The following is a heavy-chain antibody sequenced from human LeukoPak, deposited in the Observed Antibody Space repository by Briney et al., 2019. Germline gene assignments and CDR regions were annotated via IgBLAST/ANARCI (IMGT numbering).Heavy chain of an antibody. CDR2: ISSNGGST. CDR1: GFTFSRYA. V-gene: IGHV3-64D*06. D-gene: IGHD3-10*01. CDR3: VKDSSSGSYFDY. J-gene: IGHJ4*02. Sequence: GGSLRLSYSASGFTFSRYAMHWVRQAPGKGLEYVSAISSNGGSTYYADSVKGRFTISRDNSRNTLHLQMSSLRVEDTAVYYCVKDSSSGSYFDYWGQGTLVTVSS.